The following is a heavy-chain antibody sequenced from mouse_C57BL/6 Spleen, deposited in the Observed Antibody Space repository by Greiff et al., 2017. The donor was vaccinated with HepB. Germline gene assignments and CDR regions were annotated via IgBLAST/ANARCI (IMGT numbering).Heavy chain of an antibody. Sequence: VQLKESGAELVKPGASVKLSCTASGFNIKDYYMHWVKQRTEQGLEWVGRIDPEDGETKYAPQFQGKATITADTSSNTADLQLSSLTSEDTAVYYCASLWLRRGYFDVWGTGTTVTVSS. CDR2: IDPEDGET. CDR3: ASLWLRRGYFDV. D-gene: IGHD2-2*01. V-gene: IGHV14-2*01. CDR1: GFNIKDYY. J-gene: IGHJ1*03.